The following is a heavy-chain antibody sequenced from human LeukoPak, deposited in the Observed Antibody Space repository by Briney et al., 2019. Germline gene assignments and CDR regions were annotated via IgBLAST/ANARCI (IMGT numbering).Heavy chain of an antibody. CDR3: AREEIRGYSYGYI. CDR2: IYYSGNT. Sequence: SETLSLTCTVSGGSISNSNYYWGWVRQPPGKGLEWIGTIYYSGNTYYNPSLKSRVTISVDTSKNQFSLRLSSVTAADTAVYYCAREEIRGYSYGYIWGQGTMVTVSS. D-gene: IGHD5-18*01. V-gene: IGHV4-39*02. J-gene: IGHJ3*02. CDR1: GGSISNSNYY.